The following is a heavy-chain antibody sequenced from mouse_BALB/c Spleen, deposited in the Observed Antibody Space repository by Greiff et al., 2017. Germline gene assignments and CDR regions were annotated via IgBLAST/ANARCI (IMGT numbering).Heavy chain of an antibody. CDR1: GFSLTSYD. CDR2: IWTGGGT. V-gene: IGHV2-9-2*01. J-gene: IGHJ3*01. CDR3: VRDAPFAY. Sequence: VQLVESGPGLVAPSQSLSITCTVSGFSLTSYDISWIRQPPGKGLEWLGVIWTGGGTNYNSAFMSRLSISKDNSKSQVFLKMNSLQTDDTAIYYCVRDAPFAYWGQGTLVTVSA.